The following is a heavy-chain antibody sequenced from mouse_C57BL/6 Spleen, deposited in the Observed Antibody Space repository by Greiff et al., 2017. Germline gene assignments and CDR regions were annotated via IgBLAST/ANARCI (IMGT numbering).Heavy chain of an antibody. V-gene: IGHV1-54*01. CDR1: GYAFTNYL. J-gene: IGHJ1*03. CDR2: INPGSGGT. Sequence: QVQLKESGAELVRPGTSVKVSCKASGYAFTNYLIEWVKQRPGQGLEWIGVINPGSGGTNYNEKFKGKATLTADKSSSTAYMQLSSLTSEDSAVYFCASSTVGYFDVWGTGTTVTVSS. D-gene: IGHD1-1*01. CDR3: ASSTVGYFDV.